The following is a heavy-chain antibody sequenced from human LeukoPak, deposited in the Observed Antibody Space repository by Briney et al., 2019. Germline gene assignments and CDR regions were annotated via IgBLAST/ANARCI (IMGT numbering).Heavy chain of an antibody. CDR3: ARHQVGIAAAGTTEYFQH. V-gene: IGHV4-4*09. J-gene: IGHJ1*01. D-gene: IGHD6-13*01. CDR1: GGPISSYY. CDR2: IYISGRT. Sequence: EPLSLPCSVLGGPISSYYWGWIAPRPGKGLGWIGYIYISGRTNYNPSLKSRVTISVDTSNNQSSLKLSSVTAADTAVYYCARHQVGIAAAGTTEYFQHWGQGTLVTVPS.